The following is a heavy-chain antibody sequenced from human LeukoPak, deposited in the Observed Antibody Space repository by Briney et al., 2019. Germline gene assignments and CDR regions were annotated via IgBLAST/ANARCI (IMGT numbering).Heavy chain of an antibody. CDR2: INPSGGST. V-gene: IGHV1-46*01. CDR1: GYTFTSYY. CDR3: ARRGAGDYGMDV. J-gene: IGHJ6*02. D-gene: IGHD3-10*01. Sequence: GASVKVSCKASGYTFTSYYMHWVRQVPGQGLEWMGIINPSGGSTSYAQKFQGRVTMTRDTSTSTVYMELSSLRSEDTAVYYCARRGAGDYGMDVWGQGTTVTVSS.